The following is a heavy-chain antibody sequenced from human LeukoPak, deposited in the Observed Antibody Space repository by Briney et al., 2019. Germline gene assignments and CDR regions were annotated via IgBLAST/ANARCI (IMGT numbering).Heavy chain of an antibody. CDR2: ISGSGGST. J-gene: IGHJ4*02. CDR1: GFTFSSYA. V-gene: IGHV3-23*01. CDR3: ASFQWIPRGVDY. Sequence: PGGSLRLSCAASGFTFSSYAMSWVRQAPGKGLEWVSAISGSGGSTYYADSVKGRFTISRDNAKNSLYLQMNSLRAEDTAVYYCASFQWIPRGVDYWGQGTLVTVSS. D-gene: IGHD3-10*01.